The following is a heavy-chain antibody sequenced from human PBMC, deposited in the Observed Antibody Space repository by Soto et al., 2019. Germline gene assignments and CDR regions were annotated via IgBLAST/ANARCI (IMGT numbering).Heavy chain of an antibody. D-gene: IGHD3-3*01. CDR2: ISAYNGNT. CDR3: ERAHYDFWSGYYNYYYYGMDV. Sequence: ASVKVSCKASGYTFTSYGISWVRQAPGQGLEWMGWISAYNGNTNYAQKLQGRVTMTTDTSTSTAYMELRSLRSDDTAVYYCERAHYDFWSGYYNYYYYGMDVWGQGTTVTVSS. J-gene: IGHJ6*02. V-gene: IGHV1-18*04. CDR1: GYTFTSYG.